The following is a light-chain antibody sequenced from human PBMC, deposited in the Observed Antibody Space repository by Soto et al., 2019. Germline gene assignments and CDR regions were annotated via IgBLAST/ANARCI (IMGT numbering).Light chain of an antibody. CDR3: QQSYSSPRT. Sequence: DIQMTQSPSSLSASVGDRVTITCRASQSVSIYLNWYQQKPGKAPKLLIYAASSLQSGVPSRFSGSGSGTDFSLSISSLQPEDVATYYCQQSYSSPRTFGQGTKVEI. J-gene: IGKJ1*01. CDR2: AAS. V-gene: IGKV1-39*01. CDR1: QSVSIY.